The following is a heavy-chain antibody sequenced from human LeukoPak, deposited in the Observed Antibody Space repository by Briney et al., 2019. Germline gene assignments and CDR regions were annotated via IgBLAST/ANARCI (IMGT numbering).Heavy chain of an antibody. CDR3: AVYCSGGCYSGLV. CDR1: GFTVSSNY. CDR2: IYSGGST. J-gene: IGHJ4*02. V-gene: IGHV3-53*01. Sequence: GGSLRLPCAASGFTVSSNYMSWVRQAPGKGLEWVSVIYSGGSTYYADSVKGRFTISRDNAKNSLYLQMNSLRAEDTAVYYCAVYCSGGCYSGLVWGQGTLVTVSS. D-gene: IGHD2-21*02.